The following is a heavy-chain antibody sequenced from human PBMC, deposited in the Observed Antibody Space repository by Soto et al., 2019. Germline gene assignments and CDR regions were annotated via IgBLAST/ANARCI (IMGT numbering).Heavy chain of an antibody. J-gene: IGHJ4*02. CDR3: AKGVTTLDY. V-gene: IGHV4-31*03. CDR2: IYYSGST. Sequence: SETLSLTCTVSGGSISSGGYYWSWIRQHPGKGLEWIGYIYYSGSTYYNPSLKSRVTISVDTSKNTLYLQMNSLRAEDTAVYYCAKGVTTLDYWGQGTLVTVSS. CDR1: GGSISSGGYY. D-gene: IGHD4-4*01.